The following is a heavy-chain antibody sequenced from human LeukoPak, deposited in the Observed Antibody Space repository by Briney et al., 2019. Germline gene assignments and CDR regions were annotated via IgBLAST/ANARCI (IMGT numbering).Heavy chain of an antibody. V-gene: IGHV3-9*01. CDR1: GFAFDDYA. Sequence: GGSLRLSCAASGFAFDDYAIHWVRQAPGQGLEWVSDISWNSGNVGYADSVKGRFTISRDNAKDSVYLQMNSLRSEDTAFYYCVKDRGFGSGSYGHFDYWGQGALLTVSS. CDR2: ISWNSGNV. CDR3: VKDRGFGSGSYGHFDY. J-gene: IGHJ4*02. D-gene: IGHD3-10*01.